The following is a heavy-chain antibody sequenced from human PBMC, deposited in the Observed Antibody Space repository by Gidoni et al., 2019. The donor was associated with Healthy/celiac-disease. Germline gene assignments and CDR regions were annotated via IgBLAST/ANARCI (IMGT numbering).Heavy chain of an antibody. J-gene: IGHJ4*02. CDR2: ISSNGGST. Sequence: EVQLVESGGGLVQPGGALRLSCSASGFTLISYAMHWVRQAPGKGLEYVSAISSNGGSTYYADSVKGRFTISRDNSKNTLYLQMSSLRAEDTAVYYCVIAVAGRGAAGYFDYWGQGTLVTVSS. V-gene: IGHV3-64D*06. CDR3: VIAVAGRGAAGYFDY. D-gene: IGHD6-19*01. CDR1: GFTLISYA.